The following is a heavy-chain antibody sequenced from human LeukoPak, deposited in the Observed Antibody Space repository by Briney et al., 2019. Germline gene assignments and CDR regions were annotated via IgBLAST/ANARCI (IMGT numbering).Heavy chain of an antibody. J-gene: IGHJ4*02. CDR3: ARNTYYYGLPQHDY. Sequence: PSETLSLTCTVSGGSISSYYWSWIRQPPGKGLEWIGYIYYSGSTNYNPSLKSRVTISVDTSKNQFSLKLSSVTAADTAVYYCARNTYYYGLPQHDYWGQGTLVTVSS. V-gene: IGHV4-59*08. CDR2: IYYSGST. CDR1: GGSISSYY. D-gene: IGHD3-10*01.